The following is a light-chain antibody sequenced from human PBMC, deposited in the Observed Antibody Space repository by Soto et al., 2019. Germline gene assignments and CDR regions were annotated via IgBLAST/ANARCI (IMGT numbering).Light chain of an antibody. CDR1: QSISIW. V-gene: IGKV1-5*03. CDR2: KTS. CDR3: QHWHDYSWT. J-gene: IGKJ1*01. Sequence: DIHMTQSPSTLSACVGDRVTITCRASQSISIWLAWYQQKPGKAPNLLIYKTSSLETGVPSRFSGSGSGTEFTLTISSLQPDDFATYYCQHWHDYSWTFGQGTKVEVK.